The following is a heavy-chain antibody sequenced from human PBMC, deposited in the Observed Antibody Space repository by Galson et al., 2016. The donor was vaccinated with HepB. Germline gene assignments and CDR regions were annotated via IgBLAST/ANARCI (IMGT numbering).Heavy chain of an antibody. CDR1: GFSFNDYD. CDR2: VGHIDGGT. Sequence: SLRLSCAASGFSFNDYDMAWVRQTPEKGLECVSTVGHIDGGTDYADSVTGRFTVSGDNSRSTMFLHMNSLRAEDTAVYYCARRRGHGYAMDVWGQGTTVIVSS. J-gene: IGHJ6*02. CDR3: ARRRGHGYAMDV. V-gene: IGHV3-23*01.